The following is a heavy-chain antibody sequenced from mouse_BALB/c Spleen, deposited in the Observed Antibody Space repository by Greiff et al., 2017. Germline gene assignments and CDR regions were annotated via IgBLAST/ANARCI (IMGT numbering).Heavy chain of an antibody. J-gene: IGHJ4*01. D-gene: IGHD2-14*01. CDR2: IDPANGNT. Sequence: VQLQQSGAELVKPGASVKLSCTASGFNIKDTYMHWVKQRPEQGLEWIGRIDPANGNTKYDPKFQGKATITADTSSNTAYLQLSSLTSEDTAVYYCASYRYGGYAMDYWGQGTSVTVSS. CDR3: ASYRYGGYAMDY. V-gene: IGHV14-3*02. CDR1: GFNIKDTY.